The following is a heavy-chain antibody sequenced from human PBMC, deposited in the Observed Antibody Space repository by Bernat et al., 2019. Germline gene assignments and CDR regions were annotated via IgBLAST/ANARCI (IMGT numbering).Heavy chain of an antibody. D-gene: IGHD6-19*01. CDR2: ISDSGGSS. Sequence: EVQLLESGGGLVQPGGSLRLSCAASGFTFSTYGMNWVRQAPGKGLEWVSGISDSGGSSYYPDHVKGRFTISRDNSKNTVFLQMNSLSVEHTAVYYCAKSPLPAKQWLARIRGGIDYWGQGTLVTVSS. CDR1: GFTFSTYG. CDR3: AKSPLPAKQWLARIRGGIDY. V-gene: IGHV3-23*01. J-gene: IGHJ4*02.